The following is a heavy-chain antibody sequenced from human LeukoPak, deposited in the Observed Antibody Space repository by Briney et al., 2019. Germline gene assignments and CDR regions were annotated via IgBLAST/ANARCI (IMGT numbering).Heavy chain of an antibody. CDR2: IFHTGST. CDR1: GYSISSGYH. CDR3: ARATTKWGFFDY. Sequence: SETLSLTCTVSGYSISSGYHWVWIRQPPGKGLEWIGSIFHTGSTYYNPSLKSRVTISVDTSKNQFSLKLSSVTAADTAVYSCARATTKWGFFDYWGQGTLVTVSS. V-gene: IGHV4-38-2*02. D-gene: IGHD7-27*01. J-gene: IGHJ4*02.